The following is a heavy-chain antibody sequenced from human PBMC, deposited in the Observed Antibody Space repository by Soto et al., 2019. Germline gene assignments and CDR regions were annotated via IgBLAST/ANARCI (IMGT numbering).Heavy chain of an antibody. V-gene: IGHV1-18*01. Sequence: ASGKGSWQGSGYTLTSYGISWGRQAPGQGLEWMGWISAYNGNTNYAQKLQGRVTMTTDTSTSTAYMELRSLRSDDTAVYYCARAGDGYSSSWYAFDIWGQGTMVTVSS. D-gene: IGHD6-13*01. CDR1: GYTLTSYG. J-gene: IGHJ3*02. CDR2: ISAYNGNT. CDR3: ARAGDGYSSSWYAFDI.